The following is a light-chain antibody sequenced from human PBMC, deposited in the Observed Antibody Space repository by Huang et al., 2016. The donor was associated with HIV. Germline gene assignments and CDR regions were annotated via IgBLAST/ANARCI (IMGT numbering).Light chain of an antibody. V-gene: IGKV1-39*01. CDR3: QQSYSTLWT. CDR2: AAS. Sequence: DIQMTQSPSSLSASVGDRVTITCRASQSISSYLNWYQQKPGKVPKLLIYAASSVQSGVPSRFSGSGSGTDFTLTISSLQPEDFATYYCQQSYSTLWTFGQGTKVEIK. CDR1: QSISSY. J-gene: IGKJ1*01.